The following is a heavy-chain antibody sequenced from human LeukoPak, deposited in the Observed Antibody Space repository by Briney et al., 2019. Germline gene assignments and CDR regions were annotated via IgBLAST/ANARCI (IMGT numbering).Heavy chain of an antibody. CDR2: IYYSRST. J-gene: IGHJ4*02. CDR3: ARVPRGYSYGLNFDY. V-gene: IGHV4-59*11. Sequence: SETLSLTCTVSGGSISSHYWSWIRQPPGKGLEWIGYIYYSRSTNYNPSLKSRVTISVDTSKNQFYLKLSSVTAADTAEYYCARVPRGYSYGLNFDYWGQGTLVTVSS. CDR1: GGSISSHY. D-gene: IGHD5-18*01.